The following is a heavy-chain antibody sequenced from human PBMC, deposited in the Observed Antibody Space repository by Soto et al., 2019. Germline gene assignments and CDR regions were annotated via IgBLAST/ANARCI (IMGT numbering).Heavy chain of an antibody. V-gene: IGHV1-2*02. D-gene: IGHD3-10*01. CDR3: TRDVITMVRGVYPDFDH. CDR2: INPNSGGT. Sequence: QVQLVQSGAEVKKPGASVKVSCKAPGDTFTAYYIHWVRQAPGQGLEWMGWINPNSGGTNYAQNFQGRLTMTRDTYINTAYMELRRLRSDDTAIYYCTRDVITMVRGVYPDFDHWGQGTLVTV. CDR1: GDTFTAYY. J-gene: IGHJ4*02.